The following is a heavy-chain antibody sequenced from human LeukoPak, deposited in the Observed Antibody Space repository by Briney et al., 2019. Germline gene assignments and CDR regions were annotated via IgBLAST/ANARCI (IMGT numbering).Heavy chain of an antibody. D-gene: IGHD4-17*01. Sequence: SETLSLTCTVSGGSISSSSYYWGWIRQPPGKGLEWIGSIYYSGSTYYNPSLKSRVTISVDKSKNQFSLKLSSVTAADTAVYYCARGSELSVTGAFDIWGQGTMVTVSS. CDR2: IYYSGST. CDR3: ARGSELSVTGAFDI. J-gene: IGHJ3*02. CDR1: GGSISSSSYY. V-gene: IGHV4-39*07.